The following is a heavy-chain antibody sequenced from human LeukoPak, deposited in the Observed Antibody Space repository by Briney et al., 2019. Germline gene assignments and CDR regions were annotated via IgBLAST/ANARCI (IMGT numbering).Heavy chain of an antibody. J-gene: IGHJ4*02. CDR2: IEEDGSEK. CDR1: RFTFSSYW. V-gene: IGHV3-7*01. Sequence: PGGSLRLSCVVSRFTFSSYWMTWVRQAPGKGLEWVANIEEDGSEKYYVASVKGRFTISRDNAKKSLYLQMTSLTADDTAVYYCARGQLVFDFWGQGTLVTVSS. D-gene: IGHD5-24*01. CDR3: ARGQLVFDF.